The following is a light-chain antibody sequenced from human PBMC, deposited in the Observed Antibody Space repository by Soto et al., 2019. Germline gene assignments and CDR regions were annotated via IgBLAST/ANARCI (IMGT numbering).Light chain of an antibody. J-gene: IGKJ1*01. Sequence: ETVLRQSPVALSWSRGEWATPSCGASQSVSSTLLTWYQQKPGQAPRLLIYGVSSRATGIPDRFSGSGSGTDFTLTISRLELEDFEVYFCQHYGDSSWTFGQGTKVDIK. V-gene: IGKV3-20*01. CDR2: GVS. CDR1: QSVSSTL. CDR3: QHYGDSSWT.